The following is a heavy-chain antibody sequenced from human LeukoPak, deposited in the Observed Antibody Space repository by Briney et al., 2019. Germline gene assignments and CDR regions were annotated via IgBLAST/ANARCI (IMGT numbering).Heavy chain of an antibody. D-gene: IGHD3-10*01. V-gene: IGHV1-2*02. CDR1: GYTFTGYY. Sequence: ASVKVSCKASGYTFTGYYIHWVRQAPGQGLEWMGWINPNTGGTNYAQKLQGRVTMTRDTSISTAYMELTRLRSDDTPMYYCAREEPSLLLWFGEFSRGNFDYWGQGTLVTVSS. CDR2: INPNTGGT. J-gene: IGHJ4*02. CDR3: AREEPSLLLWFGEFSRGNFDY.